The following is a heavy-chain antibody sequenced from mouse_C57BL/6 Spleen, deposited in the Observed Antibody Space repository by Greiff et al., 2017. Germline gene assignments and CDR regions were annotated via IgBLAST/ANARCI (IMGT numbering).Heavy chain of an antibody. D-gene: IGHD2-4*01. Sequence: QVQLQQPGAELVMPGASVKLSCKASGYTFTSYWMHWVKQRPGQGLEWIGEIDPSDSYTNYNQKFKGKSTSTVDKSSSTAYMQLSSLTSEDSAVYYCARSCDYDRYFDVWGTGTTVTVSS. J-gene: IGHJ1*03. CDR2: IDPSDSYT. V-gene: IGHV1-69*01. CDR3: ARSCDYDRYFDV. CDR1: GYTFTSYW.